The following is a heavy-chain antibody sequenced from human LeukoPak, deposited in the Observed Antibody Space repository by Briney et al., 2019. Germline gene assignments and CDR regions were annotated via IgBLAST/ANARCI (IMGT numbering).Heavy chain of an antibody. Sequence: TGGSLRLSCAASGFTFSDYWMHWVRQAPGKGLVWVSRINSDGSITNYADSVKGRFTISRDNAKNTLYLQMNSLRAEDTAMYYCARDLTTAALDYWGQGTLVTVSS. CDR3: ARDLTTAALDY. V-gene: IGHV3-74*01. D-gene: IGHD6-25*01. CDR1: GFTFSDYW. J-gene: IGHJ4*02. CDR2: INSDGSIT.